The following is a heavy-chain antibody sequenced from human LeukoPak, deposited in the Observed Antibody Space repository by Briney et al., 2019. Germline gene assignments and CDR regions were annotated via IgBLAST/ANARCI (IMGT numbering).Heavy chain of an antibody. CDR3: ARDPAGHGRYFDY. CDR2: IHTSGTS. V-gene: IGHV4-4*07. CDR1: GGSISGYF. D-gene: IGHD1-14*01. J-gene: IGHJ4*02. Sequence: SETLSLTCTVSGGSISGYFCTWLRQSAGAGLECIGRIHTSGTSYYNPSLRSRVSMSVDTSNNKFSLRLSSVTAADTAVYYCARDPAGHGRYFDYWGQGALVTVSS.